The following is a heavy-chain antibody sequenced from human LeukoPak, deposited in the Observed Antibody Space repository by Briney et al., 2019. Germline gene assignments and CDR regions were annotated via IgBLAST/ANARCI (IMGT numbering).Heavy chain of an antibody. CDR1: GVSISSYY. J-gene: IGHJ6*04. CDR3: ARDGLYYYGMDV. CDR2: IYYSGST. Sequence: PSETLSLTCTVSGVSISSYYWSCLRHPPGKGLEWIGYIYYSGSTNYNPSLKSRVTISVDTSKNQFSLKLSSVTAADTAVYYCARDGLYYYGMDVWGKGTTVTVSS. V-gene: IGHV4-59*01.